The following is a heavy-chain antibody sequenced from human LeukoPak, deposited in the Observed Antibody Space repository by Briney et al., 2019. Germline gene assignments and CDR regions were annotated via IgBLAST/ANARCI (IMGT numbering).Heavy chain of an antibody. J-gene: IGHJ4*02. CDR3: ARLTYYYDSSGQRPLDY. CDR1: GGSISNSPYY. Sequence: SETLSLTCSVSGGSISNSPYYWGWIRQPPGKGLEWIGNIYYSGTTYYNPSLKSRVTISVDTSKNQFSLKLSSVTAADTAVYYCARLTYYYDSSGQRPLDYWGQGTLVTVSS. V-gene: IGHV4-39*07. CDR2: IYYSGTT. D-gene: IGHD3-22*01.